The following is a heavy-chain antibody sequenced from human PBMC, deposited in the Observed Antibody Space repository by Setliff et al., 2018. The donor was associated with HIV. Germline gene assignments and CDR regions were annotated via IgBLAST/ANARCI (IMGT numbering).Heavy chain of an antibody. CDR3: ARHSPSDY. V-gene: IGHV4-30-2*01. CDR1: GVSIISGGYS. CDR2: LYHGGSA. J-gene: IGHJ4*02. Sequence: SETLSLTCAVSGVSIISGGYSWSWIRQPPGKGLEWIGFLYHGGSASYNPSLTSRVTISADQSKNQFSLNMRSVTAADTAVYYCARHSPSDYWGQGTLVTVSS.